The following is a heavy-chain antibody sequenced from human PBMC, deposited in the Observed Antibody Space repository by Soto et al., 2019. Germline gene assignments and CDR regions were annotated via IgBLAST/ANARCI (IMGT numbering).Heavy chain of an antibody. CDR1: GGSISSSNW. J-gene: IGHJ6*02. D-gene: IGHD1-1*01. Sequence: SETLSLTCAVSGGSISSSNWWSWVRQPPGKGLEWIGEIYHSGSTNYNPSLKSRVTISVDKSKNQFSLKLSSVTAADTAVYYCATNIGAGTRYYYYGMDVWGQGTTVTVSS. V-gene: IGHV4-4*02. CDR3: ATNIGAGTRYYYYGMDV. CDR2: IYHSGST.